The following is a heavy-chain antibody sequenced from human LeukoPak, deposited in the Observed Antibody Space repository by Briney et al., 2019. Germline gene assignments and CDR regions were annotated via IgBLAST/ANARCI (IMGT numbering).Heavy chain of an antibody. J-gene: IGHJ5*02. CDR2: IYYSGST. V-gene: IGHV4-31*03. Sequence: SETLSLTCTVSGGSISSGGYYWSWIRQHPGQGLEWIGYIYYSGSTYYNPSLKGRVTISVDTSKNQFSLKLSSVTAADTAVYYCAIKSATVPNWFDPWGQGTLVTVSS. CDR1: GGSISSGGYY. CDR3: AIKSATVPNWFDP. D-gene: IGHD2-15*01.